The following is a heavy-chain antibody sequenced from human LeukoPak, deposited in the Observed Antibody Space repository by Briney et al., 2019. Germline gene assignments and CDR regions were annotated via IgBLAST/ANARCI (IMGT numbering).Heavy chain of an antibody. Sequence: SETLSLTCADYGGSFRVYYWSWIRDPPGKGVGWICEINHRGITNYNPSPKSPVTISVDTSKNQFSMNLSSVTALDTAVYYCARFLGVRGYWGQGTLVTVSS. CDR2: INHRGIT. J-gene: IGHJ4*02. CDR3: ARFLGVRGY. D-gene: IGHD3-10*01. V-gene: IGHV4-34*01. CDR1: GGSFRVYY.